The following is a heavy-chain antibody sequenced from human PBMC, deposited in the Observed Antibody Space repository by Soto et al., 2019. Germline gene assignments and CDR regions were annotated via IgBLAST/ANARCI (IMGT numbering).Heavy chain of an antibody. V-gene: IGHV1-3*05. Sequence: QVQLVQSGAEEKKPGASVKVSCKASGYTFTGYAMHWVRQAPGQRLEWMGWINAGNGNTKYSQKFQGRVTITRDTSASAAYMEPSSLSSEDTAVYYCARAVAVAADFDYWGQGTLVTVSS. CDR1: GYTFTGYA. J-gene: IGHJ4*02. D-gene: IGHD6-19*01. CDR3: ARAVAVAADFDY. CDR2: INAGNGNT.